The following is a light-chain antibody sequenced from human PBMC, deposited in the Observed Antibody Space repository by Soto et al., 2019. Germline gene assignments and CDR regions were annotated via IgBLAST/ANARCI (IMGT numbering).Light chain of an antibody. J-gene: IGLJ1*01. V-gene: IGLV1-44*01. CDR2: SNN. CDR1: TSNIGRNT. Sequence: VLTQPPSASGTPGQRVTISCSGSTSNIGRNTVNWYQQLPGTAPKLLIHSNNLRPSGVPDRFSGSKSGTSASLAISGLQSEDEADYYCAVWDDSLNGFPFGAGTKVTVL. CDR3: AVWDDSLNGFP.